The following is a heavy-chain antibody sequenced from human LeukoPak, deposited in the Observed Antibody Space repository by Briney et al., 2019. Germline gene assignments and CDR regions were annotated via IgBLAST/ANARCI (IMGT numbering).Heavy chain of an antibody. V-gene: IGHV4-4*07. CDR2: IYTSGST. J-gene: IGHJ5*02. D-gene: IGHD2-2*01. CDR1: GGSISSYY. CDR3: AREIVPAAMAWFDP. Sequence: SETLSLTCTVSGGSISSYYWSWIRQPAGKGLEWIGRIYTSGSTNYNPSLKSRVTMSVDTSKNQFSLKLSSVTAAYTAVYYGAREIVPAAMAWFDPWGQGTLVTVSS.